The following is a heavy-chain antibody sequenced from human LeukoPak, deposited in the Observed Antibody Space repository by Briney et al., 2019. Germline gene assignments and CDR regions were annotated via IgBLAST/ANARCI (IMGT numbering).Heavy chain of an antibody. CDR2: IAGSSSTI. Sequence: GWSLRLSCAASGFTFRTYTMNWVRQAPGKGLEWVSYIAGSSSTIYYAGSVKGRFTISRDNAENSLYLQMNSLRAEDTAVYYCARGAYWFDPWGQGTLVTVSS. J-gene: IGHJ5*02. CDR3: ARGAYWFDP. CDR1: GFTFRTYT. V-gene: IGHV3-48*04.